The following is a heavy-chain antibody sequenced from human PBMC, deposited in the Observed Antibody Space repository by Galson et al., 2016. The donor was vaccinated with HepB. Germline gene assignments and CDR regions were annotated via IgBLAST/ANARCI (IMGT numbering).Heavy chain of an antibody. V-gene: IGHV3-9*02. D-gene: IGHD1-1*01. J-gene: IGHJ6*02. CDR3: TRDLTPGGADV. Sequence: SLRLSCAVVSGLTSDIHAMHWVRQVPGKGLQWVSGAFLDHDAVDYADSVKGRFTVSRDNAKRSLYLQMNSLRTEDTALYYCTRDLTPGGADVWGQGSWVTVS. CDR2: AFLDHDAV. CDR1: GLTSDIHA.